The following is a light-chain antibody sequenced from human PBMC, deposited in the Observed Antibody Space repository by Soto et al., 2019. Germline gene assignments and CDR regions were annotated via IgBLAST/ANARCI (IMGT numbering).Light chain of an antibody. J-gene: IGKJ1*01. CDR1: QSVSSS. Sequence: VVTQSPDTLSVSVVETATIFCLASQSVSSSVAWYQHKPGQSPRLVVYSGYKRSPGIPARFSGSGSGTDFTLTISSLESDDFAIYYCQQRYSWLRVFGPGTKVDIK. V-gene: IGKV3-15*01. CDR2: SGY. CDR3: QQRYSWLRV.